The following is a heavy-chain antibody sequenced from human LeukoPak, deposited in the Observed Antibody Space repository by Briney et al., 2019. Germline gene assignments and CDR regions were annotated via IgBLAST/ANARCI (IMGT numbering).Heavy chain of an antibody. CDR2: ISYDGSNR. D-gene: IGHD5-24*01. J-gene: IGHJ4*02. CDR3: AKSGYNRFDY. V-gene: IGHV3-30*04. Sequence: GGSLRLSCAASGFTFSNYAMHWVRQAPGKELEWVALISYDGSNRDYADSVKGRFTISRDDSKNTLYLQMNSLRAEDTAVYYCAKSGYNRFDYWGQGTLVTVSS. CDR1: GFTFSNYA.